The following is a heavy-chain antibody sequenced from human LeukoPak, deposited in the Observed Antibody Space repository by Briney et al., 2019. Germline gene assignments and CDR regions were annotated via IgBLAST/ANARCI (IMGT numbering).Heavy chain of an antibody. CDR3: ARGRSPWRGSGNALYYYYMDV. Sequence: ASVKVSCKASGYTFTSYDINWVRQATGQGLEWMGWMNPNSGNTGYAQKFQGRVTMTRNTSISTAYMELSSLRSEDTAVYYCARGRSPWRGSGNALYYYYMDVWGKGTTVTVSS. V-gene: IGHV1-8*01. CDR1: GYTFTSYD. J-gene: IGHJ6*03. D-gene: IGHD3-10*01. CDR2: MNPNSGNT.